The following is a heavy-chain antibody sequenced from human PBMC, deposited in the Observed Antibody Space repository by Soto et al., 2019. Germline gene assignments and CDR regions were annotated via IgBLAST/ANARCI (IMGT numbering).Heavy chain of an antibody. V-gene: IGHV1-18*01. D-gene: IGHD6-6*01. Sequence: QVHLVQSGAEVKKPGASVKVSCKGSGYAFTTYGITWVRQAPGQGLEWMGWISAHNGNTNYAQKLQGRVTVTRDTSTSTAYMELRSLRSDDAAVYYCARGRDGDYWGQGALVTVSS. CDR1: GYAFTTYG. CDR2: ISAHNGNT. J-gene: IGHJ4*02. CDR3: ARGRDGDY.